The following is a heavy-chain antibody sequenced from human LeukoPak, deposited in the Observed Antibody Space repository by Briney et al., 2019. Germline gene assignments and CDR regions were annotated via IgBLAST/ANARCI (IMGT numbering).Heavy chain of an antibody. Sequence: SETLSLTCAVYGGSFSGYYWSWIRQPPGKGLEWIGEINHSGSTNYNPSLKSRVTISVDTSKNQFSLKLSSVTAADSAVYYCARDGQYYGSGSFWWFDPWGQGTQVTVSS. CDR3: ARDGQYYGSGSFWWFDP. J-gene: IGHJ5*02. D-gene: IGHD3-10*01. CDR1: GGSFSGYY. V-gene: IGHV4-34*01. CDR2: INHSGST.